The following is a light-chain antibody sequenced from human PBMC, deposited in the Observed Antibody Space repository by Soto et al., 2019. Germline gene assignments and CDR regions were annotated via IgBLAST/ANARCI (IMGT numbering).Light chain of an antibody. Sequence: EIVLTQSPGTLSSSPGERATLSCRASQSVSSTYLAWYQQKPGQAPRLLISAASNRATGIPDRFSGSGSGTDFALTISRLEPEEFAVYYCQQYGSSSWTFGQGTRVEI. CDR1: QSVSSTY. CDR2: AAS. CDR3: QQYGSSSWT. V-gene: IGKV3-20*01. J-gene: IGKJ1*01.